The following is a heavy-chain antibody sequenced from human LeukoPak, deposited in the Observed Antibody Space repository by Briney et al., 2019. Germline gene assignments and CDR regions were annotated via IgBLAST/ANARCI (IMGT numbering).Heavy chain of an antibody. D-gene: IGHD1-26*01. CDR2: ISSSSSYI. CDR1: GFTFSSYS. CDR3: ARALSGSYYLDGYFDY. J-gene: IGHJ4*02. Sequence: GGSLRLSXAASGFTFSSYSMNWVRQAPGKGLEWVSSISSSSSYIYYAGSVKGRFTISRDNAKNSLYLQMNSLRAEDTAVYYCARALSGSYYLDGYFDYWGQGTLVTVSS. V-gene: IGHV3-21*01.